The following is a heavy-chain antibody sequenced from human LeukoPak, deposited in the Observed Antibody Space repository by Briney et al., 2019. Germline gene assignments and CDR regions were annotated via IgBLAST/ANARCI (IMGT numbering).Heavy chain of an antibody. CDR2: INSDGSWT. Sequence: GGSLRLSCAASGNYWMHWVRQAPGKGLVWVSHINSDGSWTSYADSVKGRFTISKDNAKNTVYLQINNLRAEDTAVYYCVSFYETYWGRGTLVTVSS. D-gene: IGHD2-2*01. V-gene: IGHV3-74*01. CDR3: VSFYETY. CDR1: GNYW. J-gene: IGHJ4*02.